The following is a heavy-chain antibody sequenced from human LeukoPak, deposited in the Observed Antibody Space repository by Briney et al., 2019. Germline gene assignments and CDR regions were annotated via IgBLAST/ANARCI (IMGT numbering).Heavy chain of an antibody. CDR2: IGGSGTGT. J-gene: IGHJ4*02. CDR3: AKDSRITIFGDFDY. V-gene: IGHV3-23*01. CDR1: GFTFSNYA. Sequence: GGSLRLSCPASGFTFSNYAMGWVRQAPGKGLEWVSGIGGSGTGTYYADSVKGRFTISRDNSKNTLFLQMNSLRAEDTAVYYCAKDSRITIFGDFDYWGQGTLVTVSS. D-gene: IGHD3-3*01.